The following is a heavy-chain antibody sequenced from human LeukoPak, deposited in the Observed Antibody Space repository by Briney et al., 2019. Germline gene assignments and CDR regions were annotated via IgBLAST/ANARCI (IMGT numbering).Heavy chain of an antibody. CDR3: AREGAVVTVGGDTFYYMDV. J-gene: IGHJ6*03. CDR2: VIPIFGTP. CDR1: GGPFSSYT. Sequence: GASVKVSCKTSGGPFSSYTIHWVRHAPGQGLEWVGGVIPIFGTPNYAQKFQGRLTISSDEFTTTGHMELSSLRSEDTAVYFCAREGAVVTVGGDTFYYMDVWGQGTTVTVSS. V-gene: IGHV1-69*13. D-gene: IGHD2-21*02.